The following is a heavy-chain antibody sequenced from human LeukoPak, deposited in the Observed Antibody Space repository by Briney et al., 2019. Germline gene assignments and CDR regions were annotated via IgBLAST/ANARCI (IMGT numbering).Heavy chain of an antibody. CDR1: GGSISSYY. J-gene: IGHJ4*02. CDR3: APDLYGGNFH. V-gene: IGHV4-59*01. D-gene: IGHD4/OR15-4a*01. CDR2: IYSSGST. Sequence: SETLSLTCTVSGGSISSYYWSWIRQPPGKGLEWIGYIYSSGSTNYNPSLKSRVTISVDTSKNQFSLKLSSVTAADTAVYYCAPDLYGGNFHWGQGTLVTVSS.